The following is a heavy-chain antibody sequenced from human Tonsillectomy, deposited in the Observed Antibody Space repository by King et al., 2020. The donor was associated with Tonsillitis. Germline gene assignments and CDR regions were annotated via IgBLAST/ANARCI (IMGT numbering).Heavy chain of an antibody. D-gene: IGHD3-10*01. CDR1: GFTFNNYG. CDR3: ARDLAPYFYYYGMDV. CDR2: ISSTSSYI. J-gene: IGHJ6*02. V-gene: IGHV3-21*01. Sequence: QLVQSGGGLVKPGGSLRLSCAGSGFTFNNYGMNWVRQAPGKGLQWVSFISSTSSYIYYADSVKGRFTISRDNAKNSLYLQMNSLRAEDTAVYYCARDLAPYFYYYGMDVWGQGTTVTVSS.